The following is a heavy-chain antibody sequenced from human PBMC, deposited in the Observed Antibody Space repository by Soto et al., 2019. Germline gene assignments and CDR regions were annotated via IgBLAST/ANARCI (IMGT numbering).Heavy chain of an antibody. J-gene: IGHJ6*03. CDR1: GFTVSSNY. CDR3: ARDRGYCTNGVCSPVGYMDV. V-gene: IGHV3-66*01. D-gene: IGHD2-8*01. CDR2: IYSGGRT. Sequence: GGSLRLSCAASGFTVSSNYMSWVRQAPGKGLEWVSVIYSGGRTYYADSVKGRFTISRDNSKNTLYLQMNSLRAEDTAVYYCARDRGYCTNGVCSPVGYMDVWGKGTTVTVSS.